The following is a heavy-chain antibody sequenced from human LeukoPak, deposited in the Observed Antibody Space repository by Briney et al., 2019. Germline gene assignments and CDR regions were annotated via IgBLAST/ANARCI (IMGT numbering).Heavy chain of an antibody. CDR3: ARVPISTTARGYFDY. CDR2: IYYSGTT. D-gene: IGHD4-17*01. CDR1: GGSMSSGDYY. Sequence: SETLSLTCTVSGGSMSSGDYYWSWIRQPPGKGLDWIGYIYYSGTTYYNPSLKSRVTMSVDTSKNKFSLKLNSLTAADTAVYYCARVPISTTARGYFDYWGQGTLVTVSS. V-gene: IGHV4-30-4*01. J-gene: IGHJ4*02.